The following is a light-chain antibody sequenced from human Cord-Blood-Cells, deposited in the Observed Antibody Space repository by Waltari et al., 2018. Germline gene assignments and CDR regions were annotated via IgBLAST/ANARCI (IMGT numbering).Light chain of an antibody. V-gene: IGKV3-20*01. CDR2: GAS. J-gene: IGKJ4*01. Sequence: EIVLTQSPGTLSLSPGERATLSCRASQSVSSSYLAWYQQKPGQAPRLLIYGASSRATCIPDRYSGSRSGTDFTLTISRLEPEDFAVYYCQQYGSSPLTFGGGTKVEIK. CDR1: QSVSSSY. CDR3: QQYGSSPLT.